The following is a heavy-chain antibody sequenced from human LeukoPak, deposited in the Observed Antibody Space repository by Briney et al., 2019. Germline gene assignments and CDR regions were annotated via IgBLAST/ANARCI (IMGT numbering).Heavy chain of an antibody. Sequence: PGGSLRLSCAASGFTFSSYGMHWVRQAPGKGLEWVAVIWYDGSNKNYADSVKGRFTISRDNSKNTLYLQMNSLRAEDTAVYYCAKDDPLYCSGGSCYPGAFDIWGQGTMVTVSS. CDR2: IWYDGSNK. D-gene: IGHD2-15*01. V-gene: IGHV3-30*02. J-gene: IGHJ3*02. CDR1: GFTFSSYG. CDR3: AKDDPLYCSGGSCYPGAFDI.